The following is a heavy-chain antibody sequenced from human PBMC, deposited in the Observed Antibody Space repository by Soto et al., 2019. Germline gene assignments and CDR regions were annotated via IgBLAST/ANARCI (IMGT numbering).Heavy chain of an antibody. CDR3: ASVAAARPYYYGMDV. CDR1: GFTFSSYW. Sequence: GGSLRLSCAASGFTFSSYWMHWVRQAPGKGLVWVSRINSDGSSTSYADSVTGRFTISRVNAKNTLYLQMNSLRSEDTAVYYCASVAAARPYYYGMDVWGQGTTVTVSS. CDR2: INSDGSST. D-gene: IGHD6-6*01. V-gene: IGHV3-74*01. J-gene: IGHJ6*02.